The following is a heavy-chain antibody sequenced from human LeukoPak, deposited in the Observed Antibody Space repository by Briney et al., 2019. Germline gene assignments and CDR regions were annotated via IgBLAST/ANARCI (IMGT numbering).Heavy chain of an antibody. CDR3: ARDTYCSGGSCYSSLPFDY. Sequence: ASVKVSCKASGGTFSSYAISWVRQAPGQGLEWVGRIIPILGIANYAQKFQGRVTITADKSTSTAYMELSSLRSEDTAVYYCARDTYCSGGSCYSSLPFDYWGQGTLVTVSS. D-gene: IGHD2-15*01. CDR2: IIPILGIA. V-gene: IGHV1-69*04. J-gene: IGHJ4*02. CDR1: GGTFSSYA.